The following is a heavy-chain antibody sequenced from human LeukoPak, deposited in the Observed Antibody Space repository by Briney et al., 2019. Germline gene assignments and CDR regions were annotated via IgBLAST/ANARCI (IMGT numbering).Heavy chain of an antibody. Sequence: SGTLSLTCAVSGGSISSSNNWWIWVRQSPGKGLEWIGEIHHSGSINYNPSLQSRVTISLDNSKNQFSLKVRSVTAADTAVYYCARVQTGSPVLLYFQHWGQGTLVTVSS. V-gene: IGHV4-4*02. CDR2: IHHSGSI. CDR3: ARVQTGSPVLLYFQH. CDR1: GGSISSSNNW. D-gene: IGHD1-26*01. J-gene: IGHJ1*01.